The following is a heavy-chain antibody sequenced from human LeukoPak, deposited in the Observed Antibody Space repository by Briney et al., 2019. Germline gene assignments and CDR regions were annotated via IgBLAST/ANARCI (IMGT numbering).Heavy chain of an antibody. CDR3: ARQKGSGSYFYYYYMDV. CDR2: IYYSGST. CDR1: GGSISSSSYY. D-gene: IGHD3-10*01. J-gene: IGHJ6*03. Sequence: PSETLSLTCTVSGGSISSSSYYWGWIRQPPGKGLEWIGSIYYSGSTNYNPSLKSRVTISVDTSKNQFSLKLSSVTAADTAVYYCARQKGSGSYFYYYYMDVWGKGTTVTVSS. V-gene: IGHV4-39*01.